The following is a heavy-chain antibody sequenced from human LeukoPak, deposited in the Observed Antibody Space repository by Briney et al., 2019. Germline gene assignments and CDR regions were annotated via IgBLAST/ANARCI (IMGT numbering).Heavy chain of an antibody. D-gene: IGHD3-3*01. CDR3: ARRNKSGLLYVHSFSSRIDP. V-gene: IGHV4-34*01. J-gene: IGHJ5*02. CDR2: ISHSGST. CDR1: GGSFSGYY. Sequence: PSETLSLTCAVYGGSFSGYYWSWIRQAPGKGLEWIGEISHSGSTNYNPSLKSRVTISVDTSKNQFSLKLSSVTAADTAVYYCARRNKSGLLYVHSFSSRIDPWGQGTLVTVSS.